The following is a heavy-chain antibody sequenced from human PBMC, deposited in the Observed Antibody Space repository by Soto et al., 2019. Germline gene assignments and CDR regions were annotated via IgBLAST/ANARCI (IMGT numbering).Heavy chain of an antibody. CDR3: ARDPLRGSDWARYLDL. D-gene: IGHD1-26*01. V-gene: IGHV3-48*01. CDR1: GFTFSNYA. J-gene: IGHJ2*01. CDR2: ISASSSNI. Sequence: EVQLVESGGVLVQPGGSLRLSCAASGFTFSNYAMDWVRQAPGKGLEWVSYISASSSNIRYADSVKGRFTISRDNAKSSVYLQMNSLRADDSAVYYCARDPLRGSDWARYLDLWGRGTLVTVSS.